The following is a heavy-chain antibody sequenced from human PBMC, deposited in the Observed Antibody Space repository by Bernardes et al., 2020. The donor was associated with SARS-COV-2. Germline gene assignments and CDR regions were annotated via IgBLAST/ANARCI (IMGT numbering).Heavy chain of an antibody. Sequence: GSLRLSCAASGFTFSSYAMSWVRQAPGKGLEWVSAISGSGGSTYYADSVKGRFTISRDNSKNTLYLQMNSLRAEDTAVYYCAKVSDVATELDYWGQGTLVTVSS. CDR1: GFTFSSYA. CDR3: AKVSDVATELDY. V-gene: IGHV3-23*01. D-gene: IGHD5-12*01. CDR2: ISGSGGST. J-gene: IGHJ4*02.